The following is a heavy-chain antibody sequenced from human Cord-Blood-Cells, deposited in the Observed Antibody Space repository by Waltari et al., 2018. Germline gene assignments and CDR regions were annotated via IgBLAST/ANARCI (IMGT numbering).Heavy chain of an antibody. CDR3: ARGAEGSGSYAFDI. V-gene: IGHV4-4*02. CDR1: GGSISSSNW. Sequence: QVQLQESGPGLVKPSGTLSLTCAVSGGSISSSNWWSWVRQPPGKGLEWIGEIYQRWGTNYHPARKVRVTISVDKSQDQFSLKLSSVTAADTAVYYWARGAEGSGSYAFDIWGQGTMVTVSS. CDR2: IYQRWGT. D-gene: IGHD3-10*01. J-gene: IGHJ3*02.